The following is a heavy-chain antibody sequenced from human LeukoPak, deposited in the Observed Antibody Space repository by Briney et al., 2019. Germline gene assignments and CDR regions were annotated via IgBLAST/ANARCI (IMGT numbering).Heavy chain of an antibody. D-gene: IGHD2-2*01. J-gene: IGHJ4*02. CDR2: MNPNSANT. Sequence: ASVKVCCKTSGYTFSNYDINWVRQANGSGPDWMGWMNPNSANTGYALQFQGRVTMTRDTSISTAYMELSSLRSDDTAVYYCARAIRHQLLSDYWGQGTLVTVSS. CDR3: ARAIRHQLLSDY. V-gene: IGHV1-8*01. CDR1: GYTFSNYD.